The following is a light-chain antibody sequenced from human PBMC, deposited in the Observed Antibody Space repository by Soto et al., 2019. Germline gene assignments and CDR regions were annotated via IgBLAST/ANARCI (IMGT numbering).Light chain of an antibody. Sequence: ALAQPAPLSASPEHSFTISGAITGSVVGAYNLVSWYQQHPGKAPKLIICEVNTRPSGISNRFSGSKSGDTASLTISGLQAEDEDDYFCSSYAGTVAYVFGTGNKVIVL. J-gene: IGLJ1*01. CDR1: GSVVGAYNL. CDR2: EVN. V-gene: IGLV2-23*02. CDR3: SSYAGTVAYV.